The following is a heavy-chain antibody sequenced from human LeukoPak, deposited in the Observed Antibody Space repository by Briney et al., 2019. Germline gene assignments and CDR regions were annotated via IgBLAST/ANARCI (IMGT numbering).Heavy chain of an antibody. V-gene: IGHV4-61*02. CDR1: GGSISSSSYY. CDR3: ARDRGFMVRGSKRGYDDYYYYMDV. Sequence: SETLSLTCTVSGGSISSSSYYWSWIRQPAGKGLEWIGRMYTSGSTNYNPSLKSRVTISVDTSKNQFSLKLSSVTAADTAVYYCARDRGFMVRGSKRGYDDYYYYMDVWGKGTTVTISS. D-gene: IGHD3-10*01. J-gene: IGHJ6*03. CDR2: MYTSGST.